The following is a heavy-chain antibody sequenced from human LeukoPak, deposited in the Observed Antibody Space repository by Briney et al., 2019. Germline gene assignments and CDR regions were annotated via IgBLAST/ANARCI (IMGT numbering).Heavy chain of an antibody. Sequence: SETLSLTCAVYGGSFSGYYWSWIRQPPGKGLEWIGEINHSGSTNYNPSLKSRVTISVDTSKNQFSLKLSSVTAADTALYYCARHSYAGSQYFFDNWGQGTLVTVSS. V-gene: IGHV4-34*01. J-gene: IGHJ4*02. CDR3: ARHSYAGSQYFFDN. CDR2: INHSGST. CDR1: GGSFSGYY. D-gene: IGHD2-8*01.